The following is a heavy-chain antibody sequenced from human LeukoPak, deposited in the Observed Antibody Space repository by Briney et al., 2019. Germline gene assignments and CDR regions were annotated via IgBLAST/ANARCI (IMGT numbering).Heavy chain of an antibody. V-gene: IGHV3-30-3*01. CDR2: ISNDGSNK. CDR3: AGTESGYDYVWGSYAPSEYFQH. D-gene: IGHD3-16*01. CDR1: GFTFSSYA. Sequence: GRSLRLSCAASGFTFSSYAMHWVRQAPGKGLEWVAVISNDGSNKYYADSVKGRFTISRDNSKNTLYLQMNSLRAEDTAVYYCAGTESGYDYVWGSYAPSEYFQHWGRGTLVTVCS. J-gene: IGHJ1*01.